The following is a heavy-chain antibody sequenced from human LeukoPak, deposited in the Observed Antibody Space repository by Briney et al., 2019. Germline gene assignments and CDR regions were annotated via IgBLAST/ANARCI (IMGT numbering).Heavy chain of an antibody. CDR1: GYTFTSYG. CDR3: ARVSSSNSLSNWFDP. J-gene: IGHJ5*02. V-gene: IGHV1-18*01. CDR2: ISPYNGNT. Sequence: SVKVSCKASGYTFTSYGIIWLRPAPGQGLAWMGWISPYNGNTNNAQKLQRRVTMTTDTSTSTAYMELRSLRSDDTAVYYCARVSSSNSLSNWFDPWGQGSLVTASS. D-gene: IGHD6-6*01.